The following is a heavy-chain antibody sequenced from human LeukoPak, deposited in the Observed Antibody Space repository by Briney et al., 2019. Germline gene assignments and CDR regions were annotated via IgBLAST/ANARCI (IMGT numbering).Heavy chain of an antibody. Sequence: PSETLSLTCTVSGGSISSSSYYWGWLRQPPGQGLEWIGSIYYSGSTYYNPSLKSRVTISVDTSKNQFSLKLSSVTAADTAVYYCARPGLPGIAAAGIDYWGQGTLVTVSS. CDR2: IYYSGST. CDR1: GGSISSSSYY. D-gene: IGHD6-13*01. V-gene: IGHV4-39*01. CDR3: ARPGLPGIAAAGIDY. J-gene: IGHJ4*02.